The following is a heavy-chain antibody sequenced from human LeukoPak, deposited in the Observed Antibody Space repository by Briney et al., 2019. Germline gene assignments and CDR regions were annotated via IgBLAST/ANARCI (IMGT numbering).Heavy chain of an antibody. V-gene: IGHV3-21*01. CDR2: ISSSSSYI. J-gene: IGHJ3*02. CDR1: GFSFSTYS. D-gene: IGHD3-10*01. Sequence: PGGSLSLSCAASGFSFSTYSMNWVRQAPGKGLEWVSSISSSSSYIYYADSVKGRFTISRDNAKNSLYLQMNSLRAEDTAVYYCARELAVLLWFGESLASGAFDIWGQGTMVTVSS. CDR3: ARELAVLLWFGESLASGAFDI.